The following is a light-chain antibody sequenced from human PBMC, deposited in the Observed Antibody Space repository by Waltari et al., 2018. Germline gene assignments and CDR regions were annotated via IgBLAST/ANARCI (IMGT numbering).Light chain of an antibody. CDR3: CSFASTSTLNWV. CDR1: SDDVGNYNL. Sequence: QSALTQPASVSGSPGQSVTISCTETSDDVGNYNLASWYQQHPGKVPQLMLYEGTKRPSGVSNRFSGSKSGNTASLTISGLQAEDEADYYCCSFASTSTLNWVFGGGTKLTVL. J-gene: IGLJ3*02. V-gene: IGLV2-23*01. CDR2: EGT.